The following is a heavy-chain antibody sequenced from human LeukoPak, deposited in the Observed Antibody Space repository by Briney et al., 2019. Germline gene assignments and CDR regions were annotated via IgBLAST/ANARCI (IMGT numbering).Heavy chain of an antibody. CDR1: GGSITTYY. D-gene: IGHD3-10*01. J-gene: IGHJ6*03. Sequence: PSETLSLTCTVSGGSITTYYWSWIRQPAGKGLEWIGRISTSGRTNYNPSLKSRLTMSADTSKNQSSLILNSVTAADTAVYYCARHGSITMVRGRLRYYYMDVWGEGTTVTISS. CDR3: ARHGSITMVRGRLRYYYMDV. CDR2: ISTSGRT. V-gene: IGHV4-4*07.